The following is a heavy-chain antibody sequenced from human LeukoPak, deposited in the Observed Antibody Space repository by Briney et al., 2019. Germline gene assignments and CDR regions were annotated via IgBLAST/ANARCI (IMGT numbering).Heavy chain of an antibody. CDR2: IYYSGST. J-gene: IGHJ5*02. Sequence: SETLSLTCTVSGGSISSYYWSWIRQPPGKGLEWIGYIYYSGSTNYNPSLKSRVTISVDTSKNQFSLKLSSVTAADTAVYYCARGERGGARKYNWFDPWGQGTLVTVSS. CDR3: ARGERGGARKYNWFDP. CDR1: GGSISSYY. V-gene: IGHV4-59*01. D-gene: IGHD1-26*01.